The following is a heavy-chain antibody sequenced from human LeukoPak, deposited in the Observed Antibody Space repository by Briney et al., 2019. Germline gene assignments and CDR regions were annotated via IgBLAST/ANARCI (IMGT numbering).Heavy chain of an antibody. CDR3: ARVSEYSSGWYFAYYYYGMDV. CDR2: ISAYNGNT. Sequence: ASVKVSCKASGYTFTSYGISWVRQAPGQGLEWMGWISAYNGNTNYAQKLQGRVTMTTDTSTSTAYMELRSLRSDDTAVYYCARVSEYSSGWYFAYYYYGMDVWGQGTTVTVSS. CDR1: GYTFTSYG. D-gene: IGHD6-19*01. V-gene: IGHV1-18*01. J-gene: IGHJ6*02.